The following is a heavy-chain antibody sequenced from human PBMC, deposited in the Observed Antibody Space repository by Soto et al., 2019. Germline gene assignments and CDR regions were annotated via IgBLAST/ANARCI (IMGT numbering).Heavy chain of an antibody. V-gene: IGHV1-69*06. CDR2: IIPIFGTA. D-gene: IGHD2-2*01. CDR3: AGRCDSTSCLAHFDY. Sequence: QVQLVQSGAEVKKPGSSVKVSCEASGGTFNNYVINWVRQAPGQGLEWMGGIIPIFGTANYAQKFQGRVTITADKSTSTAYMELNSLRSEDTAVYYCAGRCDSTSCLAHFDYWGQGTLVTVSS. CDR1: GGTFNNYV. J-gene: IGHJ4*02.